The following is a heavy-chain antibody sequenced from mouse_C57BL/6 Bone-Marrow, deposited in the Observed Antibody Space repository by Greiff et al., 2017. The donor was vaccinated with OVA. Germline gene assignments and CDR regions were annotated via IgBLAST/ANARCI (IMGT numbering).Heavy chain of an antibody. CDR3: ARGGGRSYDYAMDY. Sequence: QVQLQQSGAELMKPGASVKLSCKATGYTFTGYWIEWVKQRPGHGLEWIGEILPGSGSTNYNEKFKGKATLTADTSSNTAYMQLSSLTTEDSAIYYCARGGGRSYDYAMDYWGQGTSVTVSS. D-gene: IGHD1-1*01. V-gene: IGHV1-9*01. CDR1: GYTFTGYW. J-gene: IGHJ4*01. CDR2: ILPGSGST.